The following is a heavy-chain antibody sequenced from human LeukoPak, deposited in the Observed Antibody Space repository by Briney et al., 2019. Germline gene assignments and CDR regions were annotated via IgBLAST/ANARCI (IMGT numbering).Heavy chain of an antibody. CDR1: GFSFGSYA. D-gene: IGHD5/OR15-5a*01. CDR2: ICGSVSGSGDCT. J-gene: IGHJ6*02. CDR3: ARVSAPNRRLRNSGVVAYGMDV. Sequence: GGSLRLSCAASGFSFGSYAMSWVRQAAGKGLEWVSEICGSVSGSGDCTHYADSVKGRFTISRDNSKNTLYLQMNSLRAEDTAVYYCARVSAPNRRLRNSGVVAYGMDVWGQGTTVTVSS. V-gene: IGHV3-23*01.